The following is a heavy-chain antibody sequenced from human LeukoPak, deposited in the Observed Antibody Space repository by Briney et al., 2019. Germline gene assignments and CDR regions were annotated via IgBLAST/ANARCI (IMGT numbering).Heavy chain of an antibody. D-gene: IGHD6-13*01. CDR3: ARDEAAAGRFDY. CDR1: GYTFTGYY. Sequence: ASVKVSCKASGYTFTGYYMHWVRQAPGQGLEWMGWISAYNGNTNYAQKLQGRVTMTTDTSTSTAYMELRSLRSDDTAVYYCARDEAAAGRFDYWGQGTLVTVSS. CDR2: ISAYNGNT. V-gene: IGHV1-18*04. J-gene: IGHJ4*02.